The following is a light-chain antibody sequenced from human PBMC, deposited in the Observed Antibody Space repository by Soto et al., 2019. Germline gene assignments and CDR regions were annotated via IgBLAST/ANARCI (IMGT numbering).Light chain of an antibody. CDR3: QQSYATASIS. CDR1: QSISRN. V-gene: IGKV1-39*01. J-gene: IGKJ5*01. Sequence: DIQMTQSPSSLSASVRDRVTITCRANQSISRNLNWYQHKPGKAPKLLIYAASSLQNGVPSRLSGGGSGTDFTLNISSLQPQDFAGYHGQQSYATASISFGHGTRLEVK. CDR2: AAS.